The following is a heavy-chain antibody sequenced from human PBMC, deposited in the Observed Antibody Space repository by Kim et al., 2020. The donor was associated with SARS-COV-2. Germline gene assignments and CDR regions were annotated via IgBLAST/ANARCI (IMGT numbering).Heavy chain of an antibody. V-gene: IGHV5-51*01. Sequence: GESLKISCKGSGYSFTSYWIGWVRQMPGKGLEWMGIIYPGDSDTRYSPSFQGQVTISADKSISTAYLQWSSLKASDTAMYYCARAPGSRDGYNWPRANFDYWGQGTLVTVSS. J-gene: IGHJ4*02. D-gene: IGHD5-12*01. CDR3: ARAPGSRDGYNWPRANFDY. CDR2: IYPGDSDT. CDR1: GYSFTSYW.